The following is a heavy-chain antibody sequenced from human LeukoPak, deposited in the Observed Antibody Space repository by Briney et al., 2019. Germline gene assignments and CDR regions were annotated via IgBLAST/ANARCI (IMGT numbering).Heavy chain of an antibody. CDR2: FDPEDGET. CDR1: GYTLTELS. CDR3: ARDTRGAAAADDPFDI. Sequence: ASVKVSCTVSGYTLTELSMHWVRQAPGKGLEWMGGFDPEDGETIYAQKLQGRVTMTTDTSTSTAYMELRSLRSDDTAVYYCARDTRGAAAADDPFDIWGPGTLVTVSS. V-gene: IGHV1-24*01. J-gene: IGHJ3*02. D-gene: IGHD6-13*01.